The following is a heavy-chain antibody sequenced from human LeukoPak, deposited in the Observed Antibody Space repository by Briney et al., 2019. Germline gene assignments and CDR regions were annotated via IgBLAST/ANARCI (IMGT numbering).Heavy chain of an antibody. D-gene: IGHD2-21*01. Sequence: GGSLRLSRAASGFTFSKYAMSWVRQVPGQGLHWVSAISGSGDSTYYADSVKGRFTISRDNSKNTLFLQMNSLRAEDTAIYYCAKEVHSSDPNDVFDIWGQGTMVTVSS. CDR1: GFTFSKYA. CDR3: AKEVHSSDPNDVFDI. CDR2: ISGSGDST. J-gene: IGHJ3*02. V-gene: IGHV3-23*01.